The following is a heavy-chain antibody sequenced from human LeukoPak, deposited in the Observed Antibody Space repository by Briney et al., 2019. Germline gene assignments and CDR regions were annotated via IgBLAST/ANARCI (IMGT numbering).Heavy chain of an antibody. D-gene: IGHD6-13*01. Sequence: PSETLSLTCTVSGGSISSYYWNWIRQPPGKGLEWIGYIYYSGSTNYNPSLKSRVTISVDTSKNQFSLKLSSVTAADTAVYYCAREMQQHWFDPWGQGTLVTVSS. CDR3: AREMQQHWFDP. CDR1: GGSISSYY. V-gene: IGHV4-59*01. CDR2: IYYSGST. J-gene: IGHJ5*02.